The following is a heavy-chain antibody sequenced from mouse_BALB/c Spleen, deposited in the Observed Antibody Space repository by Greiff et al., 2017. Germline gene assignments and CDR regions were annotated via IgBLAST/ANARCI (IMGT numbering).Heavy chain of an antibody. CDR2: INPGSGGT. J-gene: IGHJ4*01. CDR1: GYAFTNYL. CDR3: ARRIYYYGSSYMDY. D-gene: IGHD1-1*01. V-gene: IGHV1-54*01. Sequence: QVQLQQSGAELVRPGTSVKVSCKASGYAFTNYLIEWVKQRPGQGLEWIGVINPGSGGTNYNEKFKGKATLTADKSSSTAYMQLSSLTSDDSAVLFCARRIYYYGSSYMDYWGQGTSVTVSS.